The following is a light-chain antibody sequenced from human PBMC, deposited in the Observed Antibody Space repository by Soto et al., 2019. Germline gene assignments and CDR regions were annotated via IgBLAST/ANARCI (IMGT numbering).Light chain of an antibody. CDR3: SSFTSNRIYV. J-gene: IGLJ1*01. CDR1: HNDIGTYDY. CDR2: GVT. V-gene: IGLV2-14*03. Sequence: QSALAQPTSVSGSPGQSITISCTGNHNDIGTYDYVSWYQQHPGRAPRLLIYGVTTRPSGISDRFSASKSGLTASLTISGLQPEDEAPYYCSSFTSNRIYVFGHGTKVT.